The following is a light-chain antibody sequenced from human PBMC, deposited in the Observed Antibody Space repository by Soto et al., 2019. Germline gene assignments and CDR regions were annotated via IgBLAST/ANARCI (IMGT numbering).Light chain of an antibody. V-gene: IGKV1D-16*01. CDR3: KQYNIYPLT. Sequence: DVQMTQSPSSLSASVGDRVTITCRASQAINSYLAWYQQKPGNAPKSLIYAASSLQTGVPSRFSGSESGTDFTLTINNLQPEDSATYYCKQYNIYPLTFGGGTKVEIK. J-gene: IGKJ4*01. CDR1: QAINSY. CDR2: AAS.